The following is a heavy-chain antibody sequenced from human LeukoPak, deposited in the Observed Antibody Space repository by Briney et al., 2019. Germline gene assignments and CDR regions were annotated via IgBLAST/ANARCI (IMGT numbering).Heavy chain of an antibody. Sequence: PGGSLRLSCAASGFTFSSYGMHWVRQAPGKGLEWVSVIYSGGSTYYADSVKGRFTISRDNSKNTLYLQMNSLRAEDTAVYYCAKDTRYCSGGSCLNNYFDYWGQGTLVTVSS. CDR3: AKDTRYCSGGSCLNNYFDY. CDR1: GFTFSSYG. V-gene: IGHV3-NL1*01. CDR2: IYSGGST. J-gene: IGHJ4*02. D-gene: IGHD2-15*01.